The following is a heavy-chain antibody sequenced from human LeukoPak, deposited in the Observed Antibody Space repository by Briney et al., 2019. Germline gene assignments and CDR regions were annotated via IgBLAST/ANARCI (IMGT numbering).Heavy chain of an antibody. CDR2: IYPGDSDT. J-gene: IGHJ3*02. D-gene: IGHD2-2*01. CDR3: ARRAYCSTTSCHSGGFDI. V-gene: IGHV5-51*01. CDR1: GYSFTSYW. Sequence: GESLKISCQGSGYSFTSYWIGWVRQMPGKGLEWMGIIYPGDSDTRYSPSFQGQVTISADKSITTAYLQWSSLKASDTAMYYCARRAYCSTTSCHSGGFDIWGQGTMVTVSS.